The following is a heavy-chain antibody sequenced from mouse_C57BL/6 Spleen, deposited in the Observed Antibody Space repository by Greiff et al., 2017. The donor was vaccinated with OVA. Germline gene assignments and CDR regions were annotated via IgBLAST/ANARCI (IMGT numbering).Heavy chain of an antibody. CDR2: INPYNGDT. D-gene: IGHD2-1*01. CDR1: GYSFTGYF. V-gene: IGHV1-20*01. CDR3: ARSFGNYEWYFDV. Sequence: VQLKESGPELVKPGDSVKISCKASGYSFTGYFMNWVMQSHGKSLEWIGRINPYNGDTFYNQKFKGKATLTVDKSSSTAHMELRSLTSEDSAVYYCARSFGNYEWYFDVWGTGTTVTVSS. J-gene: IGHJ1*03.